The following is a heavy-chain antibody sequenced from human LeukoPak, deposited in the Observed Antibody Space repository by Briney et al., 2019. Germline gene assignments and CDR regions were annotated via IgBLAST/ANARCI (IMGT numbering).Heavy chain of an antibody. CDR3: AKFDQDWGTFDY. Sequence: GASVKASCKASEYTFSVYHIHWVRLAPGQGLEWMGWIKPDSGDTHYVQKFQGRVTMTRDTSITTAYMELSLRSDDTAVYYCAKFDQDWGTFDYWGQGTVVTVSS. D-gene: IGHD7-27*01. CDR1: EYTFSVYH. CDR2: IKPDSGDT. J-gene: IGHJ4*02. V-gene: IGHV1-2*02.